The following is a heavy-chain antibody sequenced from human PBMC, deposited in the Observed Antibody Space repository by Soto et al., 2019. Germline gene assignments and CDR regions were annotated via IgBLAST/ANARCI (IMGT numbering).Heavy chain of an antibody. J-gene: IGHJ5*02. CDR3: ASDVRSSRYDL. CDR1: GFTFRNYG. CDR2: IWYDGSNK. D-gene: IGHD3-10*02. Sequence: QVQLVESGGGVVQPGRSLRLSCAASGFTFRNYGMHWVRQAPGKGLEWLAVIWYDGSNKYYADSVKGRFTISRDNSKDTVDLEMHSLRDEDTAVYYCASDVRSSRYDLWGQGTLVIVSS. V-gene: IGHV3-33*01.